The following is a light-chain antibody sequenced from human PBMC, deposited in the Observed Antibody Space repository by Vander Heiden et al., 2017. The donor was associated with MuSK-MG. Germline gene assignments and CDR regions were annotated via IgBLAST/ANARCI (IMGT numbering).Light chain of an antibody. CDR3: QQSYRTPIFT. Sequence: DIQMTQSPSSLSASVGDRVTITCRASQTITSLLNWYQQKPGKAPKLLIYAAFSLQSGVPSRFSGSGSGTDFTLTISSLQPEDFATYYCQQSYRTPIFTFGPGTKVDIK. CDR1: QTITSL. J-gene: IGKJ3*01. CDR2: AAF. V-gene: IGKV1-39*01.